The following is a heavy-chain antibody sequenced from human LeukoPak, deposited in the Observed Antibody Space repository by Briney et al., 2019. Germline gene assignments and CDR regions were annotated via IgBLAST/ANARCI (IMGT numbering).Heavy chain of an antibody. V-gene: IGHV3-9*01. CDR3: AKDINPQQQLPLDY. D-gene: IGHD6-13*01. CDR1: GFTFSSYG. J-gene: IGHJ4*02. Sequence: PGGSLRLSCAASGFTFSSYGMHWVRQAPGKGLEWVSGISWNSGSIGYADSVKGRFTITRDNAKKSLYLKMNSLRAEDTALYYCAKDINPQQQLPLDYWGQGTLVTVSS. CDR2: ISWNSGSI.